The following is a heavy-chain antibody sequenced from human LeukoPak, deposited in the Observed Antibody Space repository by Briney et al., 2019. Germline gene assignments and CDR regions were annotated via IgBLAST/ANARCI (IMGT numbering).Heavy chain of an antibody. CDR2: ISSSSSYI. D-gene: IGHD3-22*01. CDR3: ARDPGRGYYPDAFDI. J-gene: IGHJ3*02. V-gene: IGHV3-21*01. Sequence: GGSLRLSCEASGFTFSSYSMNWVRQAPGKGLEWVSSISSSSSYIYYADSVKGRFTISRDNAKNSLYLQMNSLRAEDTAVYYCARDPGRGYYPDAFDIWGQGTMVTVSS. CDR1: GFTFSSYS.